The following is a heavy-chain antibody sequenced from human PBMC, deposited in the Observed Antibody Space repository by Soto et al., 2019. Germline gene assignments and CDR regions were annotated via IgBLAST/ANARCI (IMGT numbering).Heavy chain of an antibody. D-gene: IGHD3-10*01. CDR2: ISGSRDKT. CDR1: GFSFNNYA. V-gene: IGHV3-23*01. CDR3: AKDLFYYDSGSYRLTPSFDY. Sequence: PGGSLRLSCAASGFSFNNYAMNWVRQAPGKGLEWVSGISGSRDKTHYADSVKGRFTISRDNSKNTLCPQMNSLRAEDTALYYCAKDLFYYDSGSYRLTPSFDYWGQGTLVTVSS. J-gene: IGHJ4*02.